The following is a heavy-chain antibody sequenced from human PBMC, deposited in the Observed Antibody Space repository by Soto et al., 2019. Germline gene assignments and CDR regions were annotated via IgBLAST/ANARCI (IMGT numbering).Heavy chain of an antibody. D-gene: IGHD2-2*01. J-gene: IGHJ4*02. CDR1: GYSFTSYW. CDR2: IYPGDSDT. CDR3: ARCKGAIVVVPAAEY. V-gene: IGHV5-51*01. Sequence: RGESLKISCKGSGYSFTSYWIGWVRQMPGKGLEWMGIIYPGDSDTRYSPSFQGQVTISADKSISTAYLQWSSLKASDTAMYYCARCKGAIVVVPAAEYWGQGTLVTVSS.